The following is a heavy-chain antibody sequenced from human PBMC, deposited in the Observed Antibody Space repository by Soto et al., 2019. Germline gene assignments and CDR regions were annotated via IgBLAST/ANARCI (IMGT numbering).Heavy chain of an antibody. V-gene: IGHV3-21*01. CDR1: GFTFSSYS. Sequence: EVQLVESGGGLVKPGGSLRLSCAASGFTFSSYSMNWVRQAPGKGLEWVSSISSSSSYIYYADSVKGRFTISRDNAKNSLYLQMNSLRAEDTAVYYCARALRLGSGSSIPPGFWGQGTLVTVSS. CDR3: ARALRLGSGSSIPPGF. D-gene: IGHD3-10*01. CDR2: ISSSSSYI. J-gene: IGHJ4*02.